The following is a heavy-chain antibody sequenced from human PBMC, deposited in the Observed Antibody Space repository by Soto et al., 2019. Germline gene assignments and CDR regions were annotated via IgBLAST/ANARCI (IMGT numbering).Heavy chain of an antibody. D-gene: IGHD3-10*01. CDR1: GFTFGNSW. V-gene: IGHV3-74*01. Sequence: EVQLVESGGALVQPGGSLRLSCAASGFTFGNSWMHWVRQAPGEGLEWVSRMNSDGSTTDYADSVKGRFTVSRDNAKNTLYLQMNSLRAEDTALYYCAKGSRGFDYWGQGTLVTVSS. CDR3: AKGSRGFDY. J-gene: IGHJ4*02. CDR2: MNSDGSTT.